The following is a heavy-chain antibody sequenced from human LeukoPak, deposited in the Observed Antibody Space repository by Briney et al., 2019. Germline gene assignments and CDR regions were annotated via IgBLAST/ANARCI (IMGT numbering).Heavy chain of an antibody. V-gene: IGHV4-61*05. J-gene: IGHJ5*02. CDR3: ARGSGDSIPFDP. CDR2: IYYSGST. CDR1: GGSISSSSYY. Sequence: SETLSLTCTVSGGSISSSSYYWGWIRQPPGKGLEWIGYIYYSGSTNYNPSLKSRVTISVDTSKNQFSLKLSSVTAADTAVYYCARGSGDSIPFDPRGQGTLVTVSS. D-gene: IGHD7-27*01.